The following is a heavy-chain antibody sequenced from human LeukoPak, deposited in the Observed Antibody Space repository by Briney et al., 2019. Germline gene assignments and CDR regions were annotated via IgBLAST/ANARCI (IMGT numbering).Heavy chain of an antibody. J-gene: IGHJ4*02. CDR1: GGSISSGGYY. CDR2: IYYSGST. V-gene: IGHV4-31*03. D-gene: IGHD3-3*01. CDR3: ARGLYDFWSGYYNRPPSPNFDY. Sequence: PSETLSLTCTVSGGSISSGGYYWSWIRQHPGKGLEWIGYIYYSGSTYYNPSLKSRVTISVDTSKNQFSLKLSSVTAADTAVYYCARGLYDFWSGYYNRPPSPNFDYWGQGTLVTVSS.